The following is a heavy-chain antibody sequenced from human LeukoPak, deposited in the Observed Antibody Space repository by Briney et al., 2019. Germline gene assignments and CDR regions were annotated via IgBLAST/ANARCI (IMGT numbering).Heavy chain of an antibody. D-gene: IGHD2-2*01. CDR2: ISSSSSYI. V-gene: IGHV3-21*01. Sequence: PGGSLRLSCAASGFTFSSYSMNWVRQAPGKGLEWVSSISSSSSYIYYADPVKGRFTISRDNAKNSLYLQMNSLRAEDTAVYYCARDSPMGGYCSSTSCHQYNWFDPWGQGTLVTVSS. J-gene: IGHJ5*02. CDR3: ARDSPMGGYCSSTSCHQYNWFDP. CDR1: GFTFSSYS.